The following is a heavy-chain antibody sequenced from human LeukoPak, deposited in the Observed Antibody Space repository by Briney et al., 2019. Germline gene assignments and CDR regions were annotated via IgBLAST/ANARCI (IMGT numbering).Heavy chain of an antibody. V-gene: IGHV4-59*08. CDR1: GGSISSYY. J-gene: IGHJ4*02. CDR3: ARSYCSGGSCWVYFDY. CDR2: IYYSGST. D-gene: IGHD2-15*01. Sequence: SETLSLTCTVSGGSISSYYWSWIRQPPGKGLEWIGNIYYSGSTNYNPSLKSRVTISVDTSKNQFSLKLSSVTAADTAVYYCARSYCSGGSCWVYFDYWGQGTLVTVSS.